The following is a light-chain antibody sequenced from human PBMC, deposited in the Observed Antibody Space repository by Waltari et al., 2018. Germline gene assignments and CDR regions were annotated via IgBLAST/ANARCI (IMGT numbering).Light chain of an antibody. J-gene: IGKJ1*01. Sequence: EIVMTQPPATISVSPGERATLSCRASQSVSSNLAWYQQKPGQSPRLLIYGASTRATGIAARFSGSGSGTEFTLTISSLQSEDFALYYCQQYNDWPRTFGQGTKVEI. V-gene: IGKV3-15*01. CDR1: QSVSSN. CDR2: GAS. CDR3: QQYNDWPRT.